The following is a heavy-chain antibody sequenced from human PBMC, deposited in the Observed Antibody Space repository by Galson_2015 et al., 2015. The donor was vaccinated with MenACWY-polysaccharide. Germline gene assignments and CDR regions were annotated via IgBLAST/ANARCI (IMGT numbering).Heavy chain of an antibody. CDR2: MNPNSGDT. Sequence: SVKVSCKASGYTFTTYEINWVRQATGQGLEWMGSMNPNSGDTGYAQKFQGRLTMTSNTSISTVYMELSGLRSEDTALYYCARDPSPGDRSGPDYWGQGTLVTVSS. CDR3: ARDPSPGDRSGPDY. J-gene: IGHJ4*02. CDR1: GYTFTTYE. V-gene: IGHV1-8*01. D-gene: IGHD1-1*01.